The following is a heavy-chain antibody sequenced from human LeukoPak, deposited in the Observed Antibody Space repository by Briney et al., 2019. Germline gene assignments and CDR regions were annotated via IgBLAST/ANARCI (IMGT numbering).Heavy chain of an antibody. V-gene: IGHV3-30*18. CDR1: GFTFNSYG. CDR3: AKIPSLDYHDY. Sequence: GRSLRLSCAASGFTFNSYGMHWVRQAPGKGLEWVAVISYDGSNKYYADSVKGRFTISRDNSKNTLYLQMNSLRAEDTAVYYCAKIPSLDYHDYWGHGTLVTVSS. D-gene: IGHD2-21*01. J-gene: IGHJ4*01. CDR2: ISYDGSNK.